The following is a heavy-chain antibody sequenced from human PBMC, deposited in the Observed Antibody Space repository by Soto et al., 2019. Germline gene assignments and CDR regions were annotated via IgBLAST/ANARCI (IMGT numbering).Heavy chain of an antibody. V-gene: IGHV4-59*01. D-gene: IGHD6-13*01. CDR3: ARDPGYSSSWYKNYYYGMDV. J-gene: IGHJ6*04. CDR2: IYYSGST. Sequence: SDTLSLTCTVSGGSISSYYWSWIRQPPGKGLEWIGYIYYSGSTNYNPSLKSRVTISVDTSKNQFSLKLSSVTAADTAVYYCARDPGYSSSWYKNYYYGMDVWGKGTTVTVSS. CDR1: GGSISSYY.